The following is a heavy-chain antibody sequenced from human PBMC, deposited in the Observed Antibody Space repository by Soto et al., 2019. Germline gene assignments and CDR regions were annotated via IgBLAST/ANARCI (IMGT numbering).Heavy chain of an antibody. Sequence: EVQLLESGGGLVQPGGSLRLSCAASGFSFSTYALSWVRQAPGRGLEWVSGISSNGGSTYYADSVRGGFTISRDNSKNTLYLQMNSLRAEDTALYYCAKRRKYEDYVLAFDLWGQGTMVTVSS. D-gene: IGHD4-17*01. J-gene: IGHJ3*01. CDR2: ISSNGGST. CDR3: AKRRKYEDYVLAFDL. V-gene: IGHV3-23*01. CDR1: GFSFSTYA.